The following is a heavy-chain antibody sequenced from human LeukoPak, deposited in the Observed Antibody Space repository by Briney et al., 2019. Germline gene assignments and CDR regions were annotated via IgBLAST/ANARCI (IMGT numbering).Heavy chain of an antibody. CDR1: GFTFSNAW. J-gene: IGHJ4*02. D-gene: IGHD1-26*01. CDR2: IKSKTDGGTT. V-gene: IGHV3-15*01. Sequence: GGSLRLSCAASGFTFSNAWMSWVRQAPGKGLEWVGRIKSKTDGGTTDYAAPVKGRFTISRDDSKNTLYLQMNSLKTEDTAVYYCTTFETIVGATTLDYWGQGTLVTVSS. CDR3: TTFETIVGATTLDY.